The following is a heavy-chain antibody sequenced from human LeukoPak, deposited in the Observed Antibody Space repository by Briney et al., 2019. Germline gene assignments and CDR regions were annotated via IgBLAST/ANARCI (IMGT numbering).Heavy chain of an antibody. J-gene: IGHJ6*02. CDR3: ARDWELTSDYYYAMDV. Sequence: PSETLSLTCTVSGGSISGKYWSWIRQPPGKGLQWIGYLEYGGSTHYNPSLKSRVTMSVDTSKNQFSLRLNSVTAADTAVYYCARDWELTSDYYYAMDVWGQGTTVTVSS. V-gene: IGHV4-59*01. CDR1: GGSISGKY. CDR2: LEYGGST. D-gene: IGHD1-26*01.